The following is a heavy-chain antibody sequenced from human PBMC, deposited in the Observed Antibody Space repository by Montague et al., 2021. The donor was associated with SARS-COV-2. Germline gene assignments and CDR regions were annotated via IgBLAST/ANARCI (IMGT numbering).Heavy chain of an antibody. CDR3: AHLIRYYDIFTGIPFDY. V-gene: IGHV2-5*01. D-gene: IGHD3-9*01. CDR2: IYSNADK. J-gene: IGHJ4*02. Sequence: PALVKPTQTLTLTCTFSGFSLSTPNVGVGWIRQPPGKALEWLALIYSNADKRYSPSLQSRLTITKDTSKNQVVLSLTNVDPVDTATYYCAHLIRYYDIFTGIPFDYWGQGTQVTVSA. CDR1: GFSLSTPNVG.